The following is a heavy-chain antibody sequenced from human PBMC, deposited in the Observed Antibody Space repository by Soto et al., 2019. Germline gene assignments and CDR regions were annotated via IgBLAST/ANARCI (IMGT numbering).Heavy chain of an antibody. V-gene: IGHV4-31*03. Sequence: PSETLSLICNVYGGSISSGGYYWSWIRQHPGKGLEWIGYIYYSGSTYYNPSLKSRVTISVDTSKNQFSLKLSSVTAADTAVYYCAREEWEGSGSRFDYPGPVPRVTVFS. CDR1: GGSISSGGYY. D-gene: IGHD3-10*01. CDR2: IYYSGST. J-gene: IGHJ4*01. CDR3: AREEWEGSGSRFDY.